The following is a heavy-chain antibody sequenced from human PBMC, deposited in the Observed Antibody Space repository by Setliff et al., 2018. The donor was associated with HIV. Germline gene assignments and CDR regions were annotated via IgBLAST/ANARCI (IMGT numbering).Heavy chain of an antibody. CDR1: GYSISSGYY. Sequence: SETLSLTCAVSGYSISSGYYWGWIRQPPGRGLEWIGNIYHSGGTHYNPSPRSRVTISVDTSKNHFSLKLSSVTAADTAVFYCARVPFTTGFDYWGQGILVTVSS. J-gene: IGHJ4*02. D-gene: IGHD3-3*01. V-gene: IGHV4-38-2*01. CDR3: ARVPFTTGFDY. CDR2: IYHSGGT.